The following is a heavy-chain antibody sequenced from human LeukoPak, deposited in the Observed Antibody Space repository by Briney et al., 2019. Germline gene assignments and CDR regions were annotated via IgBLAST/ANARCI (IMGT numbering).Heavy chain of an antibody. J-gene: IGHJ1*01. Sequence: ASVKVSCKASGYTFTGYYIHWARQAPGQGLEWMGWINPNSGGTNYAQKFQGRVTMTRDTSISTAYRELSRLRSDDTAVYYCARGVAAAAPAEYFQHWGQGTLVTVSS. CDR3: ARGVAAAAPAEYFQH. V-gene: IGHV1-2*02. CDR2: INPNSGGT. D-gene: IGHD6-13*01. CDR1: GYTFTGYY.